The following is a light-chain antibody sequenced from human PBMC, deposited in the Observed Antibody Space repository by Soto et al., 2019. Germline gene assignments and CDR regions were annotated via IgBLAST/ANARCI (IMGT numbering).Light chain of an antibody. Sequence: DIVMTQSPDSLAVSLGERTTINCKSSQSVLYSSNNKNYLAWYQQKPGQPPKLLIYWASTRESGVPDRFSGSGSATDFTLTISSLQAEDGAVYYCQQYYSTHTFGQGTKLEIK. CDR1: QSVLYSSNNKNY. V-gene: IGKV4-1*01. CDR3: QQYYSTHT. J-gene: IGKJ2*01. CDR2: WAS.